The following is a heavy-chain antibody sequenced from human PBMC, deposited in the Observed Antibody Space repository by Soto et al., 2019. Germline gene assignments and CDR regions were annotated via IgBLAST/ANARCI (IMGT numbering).Heavy chain of an antibody. Sequence: SETLSLTCTVSGGSINNYYWSWIRQPPDKGLEWVGYIYYTGSPTYNPSLKSRVTISVDTPKNQFSMELNSVTAAATAVSHCARGCAGYSSIRYDYWGQGTMVTVSS. CDR3: ARGCAGYSSIRYDY. J-gene: IGHJ4*02. CDR1: GGSINNYY. D-gene: IGHD6-13*01. V-gene: IGHV4-59*01. CDR2: IYYTGSP.